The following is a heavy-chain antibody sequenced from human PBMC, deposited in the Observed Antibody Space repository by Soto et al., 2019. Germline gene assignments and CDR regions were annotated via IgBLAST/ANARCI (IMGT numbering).Heavy chain of an antibody. D-gene: IGHD2-15*01. CDR3: ASLYCSGGSCYSY. J-gene: IGHJ4*02. CDR1: GFTVSSNY. CDR2: IYSGGST. Sequence: EVQLVESGGRLIQPGGSLRLSCAASGFTVSSNYMSWVRQAPGKGLEWVSVIYSGGSTYYADSVKGRFTISRDNSKNTLYLQMNSLRAEDTAVYYCASLYCSGGSCYSYWGQGTLVTVSS. V-gene: IGHV3-53*01.